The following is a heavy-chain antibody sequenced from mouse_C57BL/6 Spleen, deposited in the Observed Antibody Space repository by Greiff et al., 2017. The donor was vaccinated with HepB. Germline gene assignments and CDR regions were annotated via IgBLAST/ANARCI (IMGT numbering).Heavy chain of an antibody. CDR2: INPYNGGT. Sequence: VQLQQSGPVLVKPGASVKMSCKASGYTFTDYYMNWVKQSHGKSLEWIGVINPYNGGTSYNQKFKGKATLTVDKSSSTAYMELNSLTSEDSAVYYCARSGDYDLYYYAMDYWGQGTSVTVSS. CDR1: GYTFTDYY. CDR3: ARSGDYDLYYYAMDY. D-gene: IGHD2-4*01. V-gene: IGHV1-19*01. J-gene: IGHJ4*01.